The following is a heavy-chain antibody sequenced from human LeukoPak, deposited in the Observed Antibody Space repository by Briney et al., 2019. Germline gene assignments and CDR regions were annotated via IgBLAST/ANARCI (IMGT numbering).Heavy chain of an antibody. Sequence: GASVKVSCKASGYTFTSYGISWVRQAPGQGLEWMGWISAYNGYTNYAQKLQGRVTMTTDTSTNTAYMELRSLRSDDTAVYYCARGGTSGWRTPNDDYWGQGTLVTVSS. D-gene: IGHD6-19*01. CDR1: GYTFTSYG. CDR3: ARGGTSGWRTPNDDY. CDR2: ISAYNGYT. V-gene: IGHV1-18*01. J-gene: IGHJ4*02.